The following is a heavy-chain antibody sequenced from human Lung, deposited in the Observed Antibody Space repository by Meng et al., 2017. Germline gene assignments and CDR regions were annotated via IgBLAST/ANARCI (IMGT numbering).Heavy chain of an antibody. D-gene: IGHD3-10*01. Sequence: QVQLQESGPGLVKPSQTLSPTCTVSGGSISSGGYYWSWIRQHPGKGLEWIGYIHDSGSTYYNPSLKSRVTISADTSKNQFSLKLSSVTAADTAVYYCARASYGSGSPLGEPWFDPWGQGTLVTVSS. V-gene: IGHV4-31*03. CDR1: GGSISSGGYY. CDR3: ARASYGSGSPLGEPWFDP. CDR2: IHDSGST. J-gene: IGHJ5*02.